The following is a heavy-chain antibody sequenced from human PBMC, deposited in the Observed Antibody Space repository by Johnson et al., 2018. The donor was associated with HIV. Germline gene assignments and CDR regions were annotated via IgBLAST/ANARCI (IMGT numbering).Heavy chain of an antibody. J-gene: IGHJ3*02. CDR2: ISRSGSTI. Sequence: QVQLVESGGGLVKPGGSLRLSCAASGFTFSDYYMSWIRQAPGKGPEWLSYISRSGSTIYYADSVKGRFTIARDNAKTALDRQMSSLRAEDTAVYYCARDLARGGRTDAFDIWGQGTMVTVSS. CDR3: ARDLARGGRTDAFDI. V-gene: IGHV3-11*04. CDR1: GFTFSDYY. D-gene: IGHD5-12*01.